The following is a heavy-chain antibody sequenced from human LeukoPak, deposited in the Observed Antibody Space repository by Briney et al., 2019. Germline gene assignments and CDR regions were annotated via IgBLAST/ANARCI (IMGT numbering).Heavy chain of an antibody. V-gene: IGHV3-64*01. Sequence: GGSLRLSCAASGFTFSSYAMHWVRQAPGKGLEYVSAISSNGGSTYYANSVKGRFTIPRDNSKNTLYLQMGSLRAEDMAVYYCARASETYYYDSSGQLVDYWGQGTLVTVSS. CDR1: GFTFSSYA. CDR2: ISSNGGST. CDR3: ARASETYYYDSSGQLVDY. J-gene: IGHJ4*02. D-gene: IGHD3-22*01.